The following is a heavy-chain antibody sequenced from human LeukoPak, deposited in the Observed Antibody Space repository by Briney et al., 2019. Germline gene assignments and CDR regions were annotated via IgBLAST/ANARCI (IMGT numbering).Heavy chain of an antibody. Sequence: GSLRLSCAASGFTFSNYWMHWVRQAPGKGLGWVSRFRSDGSSTTYSDFVKGRFTISRDNAKNTLYLQMNSLRDEDTAVYYCAKGYYYDSSGYYRSWFDPGGQGTVVTVSS. CDR2: FRSDGSST. CDR1: GFTFSNYW. D-gene: IGHD3-22*01. CDR3: AKGYYYDSSGYYRSWFDP. V-gene: IGHV3-74*01. J-gene: IGHJ5*02.